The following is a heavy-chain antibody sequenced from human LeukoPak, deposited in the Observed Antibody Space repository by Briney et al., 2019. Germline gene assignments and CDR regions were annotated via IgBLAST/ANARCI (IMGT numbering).Heavy chain of an antibody. J-gene: IGHJ4*02. Sequence: SETLSLTCTVSGGSISSSSYYWGWIGQPPGKGLEWIGSIYYSGSTYYNPSLKSRVTISVDASKNQFSLKLSSVTAADTAVYCCAKVSRDIVVVVAALTFFDYWGQGTLVTVSS. V-gene: IGHV4-39*07. D-gene: IGHD2-15*01. CDR3: AKVSRDIVVVVAALTFFDY. CDR2: IYYSGST. CDR1: GGSISSSSYY.